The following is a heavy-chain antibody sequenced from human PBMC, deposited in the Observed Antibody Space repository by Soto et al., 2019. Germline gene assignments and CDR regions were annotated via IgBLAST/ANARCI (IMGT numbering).Heavy chain of an antibody. V-gene: IGHV3-30*03. CDR1: GFTFSSYG. Sequence: PGGSLRLSCAASGFTFSSYGMHWVRQAPGKRLEWVAIISYDGNNNYYADSVKGRFTISRDNSNNLVYLQMNSLRAEDTAVYYCARDRGANYMDVWGKGTTVTVSS. D-gene: IGHD1-26*01. J-gene: IGHJ6*03. CDR3: ARDRGANYMDV. CDR2: ISYDGNNN.